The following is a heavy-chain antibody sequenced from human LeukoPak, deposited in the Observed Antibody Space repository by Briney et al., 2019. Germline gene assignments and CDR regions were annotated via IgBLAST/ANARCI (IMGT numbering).Heavy chain of an antibody. J-gene: IGHJ5*02. CDR2: ISYDGSNK. D-gene: IGHD6-13*01. Sequence: PGRSLRLSCAASGFTFSSYGMHWVRQAPGKGLEWVAVISYDGSNKYYADSVKGRFTISRDNSKTAVSLQMNSLRAEDTALYYCVKDVVPGRTGAGPGSWGQGTLVTVSS. CDR3: VKDVVPGRTGAGPGS. CDR1: GFTFSSYG. V-gene: IGHV3-30*18.